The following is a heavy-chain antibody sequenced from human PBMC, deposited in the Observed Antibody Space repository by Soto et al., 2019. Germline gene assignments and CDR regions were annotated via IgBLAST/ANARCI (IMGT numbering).Heavy chain of an antibody. CDR2: ISPLVGAA. CDR3: AREVQVHAPAFVY. D-gene: IGHD3-10*01. Sequence: QVQLVQSGAEMKKPGSSVKVSCQSSGGTFNTSEMNWVRQAPGQGPEWMGDISPLVGAATYAPKFQGRVPNTADESTGTSYMELSSLTSEDTALYFCAREVQVHAPAFVYWGQGTLVTVSS. CDR1: GGTFNTSE. J-gene: IGHJ4*02. V-gene: IGHV1-69*19.